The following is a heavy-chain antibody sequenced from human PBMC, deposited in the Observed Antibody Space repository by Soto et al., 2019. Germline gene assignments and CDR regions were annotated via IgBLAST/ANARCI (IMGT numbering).Heavy chain of an antibody. CDR3: AHSTGEWSYSSSWEYYFDY. V-gene: IGHV2-5*02. CDR2: IYWDDDE. Sequence: QITLKESGPTLVKPTQTLTLTCTFSGFSLSTSGVGVGWIRQPPGKALEWLALIYWDDDERYSPSLKSRLTITKDTSKNQVVLTMTNMDPVDTATYYCAHSTGEWSYSSSWEYYFDYWGQGTLVTVSS. CDR1: GFSLSTSGVG. D-gene: IGHD7-27*01. J-gene: IGHJ4*02.